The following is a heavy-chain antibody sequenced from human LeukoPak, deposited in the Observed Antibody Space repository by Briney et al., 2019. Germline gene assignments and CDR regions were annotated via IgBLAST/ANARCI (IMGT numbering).Heavy chain of an antibody. Sequence: SETLSLTCTVSGDSISSYYWSWIRQSPEKGLEWIGYIHYTGSTYYNPSLRSRVTISVDTSKNQFSLRLISVTAADTAMYYCARSRGNLYFQHWGQGTLVTVSS. CDR2: IHYTGST. CDR1: GDSISSYY. D-gene: IGHD6-25*01. V-gene: IGHV4-59*01. J-gene: IGHJ1*01. CDR3: ARSRGNLYFQH.